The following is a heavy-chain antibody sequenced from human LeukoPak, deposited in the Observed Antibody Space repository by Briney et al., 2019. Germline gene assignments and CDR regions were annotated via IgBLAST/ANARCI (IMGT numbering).Heavy chain of an antibody. Sequence: GGSLRLSCAPSGFTFSSFAMNWVRQAPGKGLEWVSTISGSGGSTYYADSVKDRFTISRDNSKNTLYLQMNSLRAEDTAVYYCAKEARPKGVLVVVPAALDYWGQGTLVTVSS. CDR1: GFTFSSFA. J-gene: IGHJ4*02. CDR2: ISGSGGST. D-gene: IGHD2-2*01. CDR3: AKEARPKGVLVVVPAALDY. V-gene: IGHV3-23*01.